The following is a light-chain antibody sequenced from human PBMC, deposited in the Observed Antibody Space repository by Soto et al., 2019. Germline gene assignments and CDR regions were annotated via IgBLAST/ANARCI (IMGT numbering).Light chain of an antibody. V-gene: IGKV3-20*01. CDR3: QKYGSSPLT. CDR1: QSVSSSY. CDR2: GAS. J-gene: IGKJ4*01. Sequence: EIVLTQSPGTLSLSPGERATLSCRASQSVSSSYLAWYQQKPGQAPRILIYGASSRATGIPDRFSGSGSGTDFTLTISSLEPEDFAVYYCQKYGSSPLTFGGGTKVEIK.